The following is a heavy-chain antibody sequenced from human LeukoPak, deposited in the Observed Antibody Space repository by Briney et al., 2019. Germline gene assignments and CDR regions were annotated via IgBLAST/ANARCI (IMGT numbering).Heavy chain of an antibody. CDR1: GYTLTELS. D-gene: IGHD3-22*01. J-gene: IGHJ4*02. CDR2: FDPEDGET. V-gene: IGHV1-24*01. Sequence: GASVKVSCKVSGYTLTELSMHWVRQAPGKGLEWMGGFDPEDGETIYAQKFQGRVTMTEDTSTDTAYMELSSLRSEDTAVYYCAGSITMIVVVSSEFDYWGQGTLVTVFS. CDR3: AGSITMIVVVSSEFDY.